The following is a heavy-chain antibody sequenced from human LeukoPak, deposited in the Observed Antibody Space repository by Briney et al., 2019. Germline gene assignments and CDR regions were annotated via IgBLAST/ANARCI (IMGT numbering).Heavy chain of an antibody. CDR2: ISGSGGST. CDR3: AKGEWFGELLGYFDY. D-gene: IGHD3-10*01. V-gene: IGHV3-23*01. CDR1: GFTFSIYA. J-gene: IGHJ4*02. Sequence: GGSLRLSCAASGFTFSIYAMSWVRQAPGKGLEWVSAISGSGGSTYYADSVKGRFAISRDNSKNTLYLQMNSLRAEDTAVYYCAKGEWFGELLGYFDYWGQGTLVTVSS.